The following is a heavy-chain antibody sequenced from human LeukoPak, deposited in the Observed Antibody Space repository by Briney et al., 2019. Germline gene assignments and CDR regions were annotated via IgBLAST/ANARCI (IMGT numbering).Heavy chain of an antibody. CDR2: ISGSGYYT. J-gene: IGHJ6*03. Sequence: GGSLRLSCEASGSGFTFGNFGMSWVRQAPGKGLEWVSGISGSGYYTYYAGSVKGRFTISRDNSKNTLYIEMDSLRAEDTAVYYCAKDGSWGDYYFYFYMGVWGKGTTVTVSS. D-gene: IGHD3-16*01. CDR1: GFTFGNFG. CDR3: AKDGSWGDYYFYFYMGV. V-gene: IGHV3-23*01.